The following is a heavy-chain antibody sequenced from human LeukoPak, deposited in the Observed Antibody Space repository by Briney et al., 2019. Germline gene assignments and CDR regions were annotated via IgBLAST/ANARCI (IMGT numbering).Heavy chain of an antibody. J-gene: IGHJ4*02. CDR1: GFTFSSHE. V-gene: IGHV3-48*03. CDR2: ISSSGTTI. CDR3: AGGPTTGNLDY. D-gene: IGHD1-1*01. Sequence: GGSLRLSCAASGFTFSSHEMNWVRQAPGKGLEWVSYISSSGTTIYHADSVKGRFTISGDNAKNSLYLQMNSLRAEDAGLYYCAGGPTTGNLDYWGQGSLVTVSS.